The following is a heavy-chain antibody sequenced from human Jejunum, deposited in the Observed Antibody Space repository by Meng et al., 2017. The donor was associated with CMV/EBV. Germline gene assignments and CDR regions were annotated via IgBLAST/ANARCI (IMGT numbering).Heavy chain of an antibody. V-gene: IGHV1-69*17. CDR1: SEA. D-gene: IGHD4/OR15-4a*01. CDR2: IIPLFRIT. CDR3: AAAPRGDYGPYYYFGFDF. Sequence: SEAIRCVRQTPGQGREWMGRIIPLFRITNYAQDFHDRPYITTGKSTITVYIELSSLTSDDTTVYYCAAAPRGDYGPYYYFGFDFWGPGTTVTVSS. J-gene: IGHJ6*02.